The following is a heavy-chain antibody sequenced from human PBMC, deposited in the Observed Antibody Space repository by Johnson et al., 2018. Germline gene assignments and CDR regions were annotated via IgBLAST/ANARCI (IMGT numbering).Heavy chain of an antibody. Sequence: QVQLQESGPGLVKPSETLSLTCTVSGGSISSYYWSWIRQPPGKGLEWIGYIYYSGSTNYNPSLKSRVTISVDTSKNQFSLKLSPVTAADTAVYYCARGYYDFWSGYWGYYGMDVWGQGTTVTVSS. CDR3: ARGYYDFWSGYWGYYGMDV. CDR2: IYYSGST. J-gene: IGHJ6*02. D-gene: IGHD3-3*01. CDR1: GGSISSYY. V-gene: IGHV4-59*01.